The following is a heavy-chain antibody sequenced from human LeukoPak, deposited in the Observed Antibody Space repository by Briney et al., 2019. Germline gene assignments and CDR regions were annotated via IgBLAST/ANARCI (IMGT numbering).Heavy chain of an antibody. Sequence: GGSLRLSCAASGFTFDIFGMNWVRQAPGKGLEWVSSISTTIDNTYYADSVKGRFTISRDNSINTLYLQMNSLRADGTAIYYCAKGTVRFLEWGQRGYFDYWGQGALVTVSS. CDR1: GFTFDIFG. J-gene: IGHJ4*02. CDR2: ISTTIDNT. D-gene: IGHD3-3*01. CDR3: AKGTVRFLEWGQRGYFDY. V-gene: IGHV3-23*01.